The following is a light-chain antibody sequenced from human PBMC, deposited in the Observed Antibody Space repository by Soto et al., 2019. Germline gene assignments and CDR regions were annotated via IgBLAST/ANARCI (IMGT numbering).Light chain of an antibody. CDR1: SSDVGGYNY. CDR3: TSYAGSNIWV. Sequence: QFALTQPPSASGSPGQSVTISCTGTSSDVGGYNYVSWYQQYPGKAPKLMIYEVSKRPSGVPDRFSGSKSGKTASLTVSGLQPEDEADYYCTSYAGSNIWVFGGGTKLTV. V-gene: IGLV2-8*01. J-gene: IGLJ3*02. CDR2: EVS.